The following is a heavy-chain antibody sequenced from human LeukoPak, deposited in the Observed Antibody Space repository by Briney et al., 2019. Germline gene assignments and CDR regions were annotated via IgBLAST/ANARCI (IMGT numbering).Heavy chain of an antibody. CDR1: GYSFTCYY. Sequence: GASVKVSCKASGYSFTCYYIHWVRLAPGQGREWRGWINPIGGGTNYAQKFQGRVTMTRDTSITTAYMEMSSLRSDDTAVYYCARDNGRGYPVYFGYWGQGTLVTVSS. V-gene: IGHV1-2*02. D-gene: IGHD3-22*01. J-gene: IGHJ4*02. CDR2: INPIGGGT. CDR3: ARDNGRGYPVYFGY.